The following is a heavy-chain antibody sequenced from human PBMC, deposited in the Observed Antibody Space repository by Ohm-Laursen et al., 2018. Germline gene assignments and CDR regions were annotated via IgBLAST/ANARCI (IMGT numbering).Heavy chain of an antibody. CDR3: ARGGYYDFWSGYYSPYYYGMDV. D-gene: IGHD3-3*01. J-gene: IGHJ6*02. CDR2: INPNSGGT. Sequence: SVKVSCNASGYTFTGYYMHWVRQAPGQGLEWMGWINPNSGGTNYAQKFQGRVTMTRDTSISTAYMELRSLRSDDTAVYYCARGGYYDFWSGYYSPYYYGMDVWGQGTTVTVSS. CDR1: GYTFTGYY. V-gene: IGHV1-2*02.